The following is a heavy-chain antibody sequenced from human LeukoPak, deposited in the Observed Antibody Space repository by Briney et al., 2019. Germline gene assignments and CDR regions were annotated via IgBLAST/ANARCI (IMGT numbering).Heavy chain of an antibody. CDR3: ARHARLTYYYDSSGSVFDI. CDR2: IYTSGST. V-gene: IGHV4-61*02. Sequence: SETLSLTCTVSGGSISSGSYYWSWIRQPAGKGLEWIGRIYTSGSTNYNPSLKSRVTISVDTSKNQFSLKLSSVTAADTAVYYCARHARLTYYYDSSGSVFDIWGQGTMVTVSS. CDR1: GGSISSGSYY. D-gene: IGHD3-22*01. J-gene: IGHJ3*02.